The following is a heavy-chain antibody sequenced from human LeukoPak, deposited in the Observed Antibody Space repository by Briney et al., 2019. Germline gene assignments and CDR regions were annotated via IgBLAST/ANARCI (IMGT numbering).Heavy chain of an antibody. J-gene: IGHJ4*02. D-gene: IGHD3-10*01. CDR3: ARGNGFRGNYFDY. Sequence: SVKVSCKASGGTLSTYAISWVRQAPGQGLEWVGGIVPMFGTANYAQKFQGRVTITTDESTNTAYMDLSSLRSDDTAVYYCARGNGFRGNYFDYWGQGTVVTVSP. CDR1: GGTLSTYA. CDR2: IVPMFGTA. V-gene: IGHV1-69*05.